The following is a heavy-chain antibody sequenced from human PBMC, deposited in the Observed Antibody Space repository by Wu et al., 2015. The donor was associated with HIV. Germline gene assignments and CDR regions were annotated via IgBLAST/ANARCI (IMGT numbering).Heavy chain of an antibody. CDR1: GYTFTSYD. J-gene: IGHJ3*02. V-gene: IGHV1-8*01. Sequence: QVQLVQSGAEVKKPGASVKVSCKASGYTFTSYDISWVRQATGQGLEWMGWMNPNSGNTGYVQNFQGRVTMTRNTSISTAYMELSSLRSEDTAVYYCHIAAAVGYESEAFDIWAKGQWSPSLQ. CDR2: MNPNSGNT. D-gene: IGHD6-13*01. CDR3: HIAAAVGYESEAFDI.